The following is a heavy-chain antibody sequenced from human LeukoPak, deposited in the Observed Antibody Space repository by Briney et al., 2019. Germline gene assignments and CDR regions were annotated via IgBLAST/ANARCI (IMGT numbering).Heavy chain of an antibody. J-gene: IGHJ4*02. Sequence: GGSLRLSCAASGFTFSSYEMNWVRQAPGTGLEWVSYISSSGSTIYYADSVKGRFTISRDNAKNSLYLQMNSLRAEDTAVYYCARAAFYFDYWGQGTLVTVSS. CDR1: GFTFSSYE. CDR3: ARAAFYFDY. D-gene: IGHD6-25*01. CDR2: ISSSGSTI. V-gene: IGHV3-48*03.